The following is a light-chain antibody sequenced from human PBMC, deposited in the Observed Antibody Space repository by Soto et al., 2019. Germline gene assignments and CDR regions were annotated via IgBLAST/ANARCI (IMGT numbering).Light chain of an antibody. CDR1: SSDVGAYDY. CDR2: EVS. Sequence: QSVLTQPASVSLSPGQSITISCSGTSSDVGAYDYVSWYQQHPDKAPKLMIFEVSDRPSGVSNRFSGSNSGNTASLTISGLQAEDEADYFCSSYTSNSTLVFGGGTKVTVL. J-gene: IGLJ3*02. V-gene: IGLV2-14*01. CDR3: SSYTSNSTLV.